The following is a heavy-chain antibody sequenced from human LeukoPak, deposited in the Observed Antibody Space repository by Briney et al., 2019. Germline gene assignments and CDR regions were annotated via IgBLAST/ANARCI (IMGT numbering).Heavy chain of an antibody. CDR2: IYSGGST. D-gene: IGHD3-3*01. CDR3: ARVGFWSGYNWFDP. V-gene: IGHV3-53*01. Sequence: GGSLRLSCAASGFTVSSNYMSWVRQAPGKGLEWVSVIYSGGSTYFADSVKGRFTISRDNSKNTLYLQMNGLRAEDTAVYYCARVGFWSGYNWFDPWGQGTLVTVSS. CDR1: GFTVSSNY. J-gene: IGHJ5*02.